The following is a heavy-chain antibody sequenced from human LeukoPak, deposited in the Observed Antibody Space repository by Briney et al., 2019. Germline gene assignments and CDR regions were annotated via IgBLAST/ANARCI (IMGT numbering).Heavy chain of an antibody. CDR1: GFTFSSYS. V-gene: IGHV3-21*01. D-gene: IGHD5-12*01. CDR3: AREMVATIPPGN. Sequence: PGGSLRLSCAASGFTFSSYSMNWVRQAPGKGLEWVSSISSTSTYIYYADSVKGRFTISRDNAKKSLYLQMNGLRAEDSAVYYCAREMVATIPPGNWGQGTLVTVSS. CDR2: ISSTSTYI. J-gene: IGHJ4*02.